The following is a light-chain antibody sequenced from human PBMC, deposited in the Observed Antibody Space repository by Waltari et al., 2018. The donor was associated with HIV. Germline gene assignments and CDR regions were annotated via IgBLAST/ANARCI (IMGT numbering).Light chain of an antibody. Sequence: EIVMTQSPATLSVSPGEGATLPCRASQSVSRNFAWYQQKPGQAPRLLIYGASTRATGNPGRFSGSGSGTEFTLTISSLQSEDFAVYYCQQYNKWPFTFGQGTKLEI. CDR1: QSVSRN. J-gene: IGKJ2*01. CDR3: QQYNKWPFT. CDR2: GAS. V-gene: IGKV3-15*01.